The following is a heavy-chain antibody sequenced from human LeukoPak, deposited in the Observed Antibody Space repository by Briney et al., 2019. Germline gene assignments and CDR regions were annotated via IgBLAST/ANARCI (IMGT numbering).Heavy chain of an antibody. CDR3: ASVVAATRVVY. CDR2: MNLNSGNT. CDR1: GYTFTSYD. V-gene: IGHV1-8*01. Sequence: ASVKVSCKASGYTFTSYDISGVRQAPGQGREWMGWMNLNSGNTVYAQKFQGRVTMNRNTSISTPYMELSSLRSEDTAVYYCASVVAATRVVYWGQGTLVTVSS. D-gene: IGHD2-15*01. J-gene: IGHJ4*02.